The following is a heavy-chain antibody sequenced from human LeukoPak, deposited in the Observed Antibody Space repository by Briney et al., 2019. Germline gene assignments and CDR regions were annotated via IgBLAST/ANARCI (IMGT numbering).Heavy chain of an antibody. CDR2: ISAYNGNT. Sequence: ASVKVSCKASGYTFTSYGISWVRQAPGQGLEWMGWISAYNGNTNYAQKLQGRVTMTTDTSTSTAYMELRSLRSDDTAVYYCARLVRGARIGWFYPWGQGTLVTVSS. CDR3: ARLVRGARIGWFYP. J-gene: IGHJ5*02. D-gene: IGHD3-10*01. V-gene: IGHV1-18*01. CDR1: GYTFTSYG.